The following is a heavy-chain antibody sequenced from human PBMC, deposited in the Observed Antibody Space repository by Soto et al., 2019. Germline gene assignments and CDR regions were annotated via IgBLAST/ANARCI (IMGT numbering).Heavy chain of an antibody. CDR1: DVYIIQPSTY. J-gene: IGHJ4*02. Sequence: QSHAYTVSDVYIIQPSTYWGRKRQPPGKGVEWIGTIYYSGSTYYTPSLKSRVTISVDTSKNQCSLKLMSVTASDTAVYYRARHGLESRAYPALRDLWGPGTMVT. V-gene: IGHV4-39*01. CDR3: ARHGLESRAYPALRDL. CDR2: IYYSGST. D-gene: IGHD3-16*01.